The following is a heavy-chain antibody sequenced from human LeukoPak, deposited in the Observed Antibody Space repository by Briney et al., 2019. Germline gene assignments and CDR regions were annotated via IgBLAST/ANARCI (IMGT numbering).Heavy chain of an antibody. J-gene: IGHJ4*02. Sequence: ASVKVSCKASGYTFTGYYMHWVRQAPGQGLEWMGWINPNSGGTNYAQKFQGRVTMTRDTSISTAYMELSRLRSDDTAVYYCAKAGPMAWRLPSYFDYWGQGTLVTVSS. D-gene: IGHD5-12*01. CDR2: INPNSGGT. CDR1: GYTFTGYY. CDR3: AKAGPMAWRLPSYFDY. V-gene: IGHV1-2*02.